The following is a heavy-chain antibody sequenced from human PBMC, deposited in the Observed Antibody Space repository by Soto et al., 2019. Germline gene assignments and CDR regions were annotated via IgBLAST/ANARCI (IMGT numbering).Heavy chain of an antibody. CDR3: AGGDCTSTGCSGGGNAFDI. D-gene: IGHD2-2*01. CDR2: INHSGST. V-gene: IGHV4-34*01. CDR1: GGSFRGYY. J-gene: IGHJ3*02. Sequence: QVQLQQWGAGLLKPSETLSLTCAVYGGSFRGYYWSWIRQSPGKGLEWIGEINHSGSTNYNPSLESGLNISEDTSKNPFSLKLSSVTAADTTVYSCAGGDCTSTGCSGGGNAFDIWGQGTTVTVSS.